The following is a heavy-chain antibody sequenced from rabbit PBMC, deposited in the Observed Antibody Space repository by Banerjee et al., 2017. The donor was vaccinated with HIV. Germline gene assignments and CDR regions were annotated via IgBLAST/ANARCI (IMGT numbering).Heavy chain of an antibody. CDR3: VRSPNYGGLYAMDF. V-gene: IGHV1S47*01. CDR2: VYPDYGNT. D-gene: IGHD2-1*01. Sequence: QEQLVESGGGLVQPGGSLTLSCKASGFDFSSYGISWVRQAPGKGLEWIAYVYPDYGNTDYANWVSGRFTISLDNAQNTVTLQMTSLTAADTATYFCVRSPNYGGLYAMDFWGQGTLVTVS. J-gene: IGHJ6*01. CDR1: GFDFSSYG.